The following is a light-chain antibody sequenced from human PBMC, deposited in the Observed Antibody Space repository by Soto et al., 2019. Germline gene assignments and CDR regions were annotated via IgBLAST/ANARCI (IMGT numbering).Light chain of an antibody. V-gene: IGLV2-23*01. CDR2: EDT. CDR3: CSYATSSTYV. Sequence: QSVLTQPASVSGSPGQSIAISCTGTSSVVGSYNLVSWYQQHPGKAPKLMIYEDTKRPSGVSDRFSGSKSGNTASLTISGLQAEDEADYYCCSYATSSTYVSGTGTKVTVL. J-gene: IGLJ1*01. CDR1: SSVVGSYNL.